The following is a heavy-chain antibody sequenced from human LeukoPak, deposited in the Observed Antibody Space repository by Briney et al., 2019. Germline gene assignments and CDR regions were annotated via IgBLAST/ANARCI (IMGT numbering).Heavy chain of an antibody. Sequence: GGSLRLSCAASGFTFSGYAMSWVRQAPGKGLEWVSAISGSGGSTYYADSVKGRFTISRDNSKNTLYLQMNSLRAEDTAVYYCAKDPYSSSWYFYFQHWGQGTLVTVSS. J-gene: IGHJ1*01. V-gene: IGHV3-23*01. CDR3: AKDPYSSSWYFYFQH. CDR2: ISGSGGST. CDR1: GFTFSGYA. D-gene: IGHD6-13*01.